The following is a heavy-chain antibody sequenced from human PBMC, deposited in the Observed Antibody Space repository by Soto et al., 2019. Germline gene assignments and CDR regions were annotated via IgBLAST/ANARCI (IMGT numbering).Heavy chain of an antibody. CDR1: GGTFNSYT. Sequence: QVQLVQSGAEVKKSGSSVRVSCKASGGTFNSYTLSWVRQAPGQRLEWMGRIIPMLSMSTYAQKFQDRVAIIADKSTNTAYLDLSSLRSDDTAIYYCATSYGSGSRPFDYWGQGTLVTVSS. D-gene: IGHD3-10*01. CDR3: ATSYGSGSRPFDY. J-gene: IGHJ4*02. V-gene: IGHV1-69*02. CDR2: IIPMLSMS.